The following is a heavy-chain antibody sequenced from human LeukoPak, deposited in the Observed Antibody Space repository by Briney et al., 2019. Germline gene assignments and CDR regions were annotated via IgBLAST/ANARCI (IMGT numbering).Heavy chain of an antibody. Sequence: GGSLRLSCAASGFTFSSYAMHWVRQAPGKGLEWVAVISYDGSNKYYADSVKGRFTISRDNSKNTLYLQMNSLRAEDTAVYYCARVWEDYDSSEGFDYWGQGTLVTVSS. CDR1: GFTFSSYA. CDR3: ARVWEDYDSSEGFDY. D-gene: IGHD3-22*01. V-gene: IGHV3-30*04. J-gene: IGHJ4*02. CDR2: ISYDGSNK.